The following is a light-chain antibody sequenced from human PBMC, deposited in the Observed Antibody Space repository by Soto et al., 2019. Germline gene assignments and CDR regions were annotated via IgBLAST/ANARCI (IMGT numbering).Light chain of an antibody. Sequence: QSALTQPRSVSGSPGQSVTISCTGTSSDVGGYNYVSWYQHHPGKAPKSMICDVSKRPSGVPDRFSGSKSGNTASLTISGLQAEDEADYYCRSYAGSYTWVFGGGTKVTVL. V-gene: IGLV2-11*01. CDR3: RSYAGSYTWV. CDR1: SSDVGGYNY. J-gene: IGLJ3*02. CDR2: DVS.